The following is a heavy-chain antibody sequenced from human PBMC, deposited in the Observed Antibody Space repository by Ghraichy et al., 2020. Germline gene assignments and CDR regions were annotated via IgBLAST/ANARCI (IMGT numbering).Heavy chain of an antibody. J-gene: IGHJ4*02. CDR3: TTADYSNYGNDY. V-gene: IGHV3-15*01. Sequence: GGSLRLSCAASGFTFSNAWMSWVRQAPGKGLEWVGRIKSKTDGGTTDYAAPVKGRFTISRDDSKNTLYLQMNSLKTEDTAVYYCTTADYSNYGNDYWGQGTLVTVSS. D-gene: IGHD4-11*01. CDR1: GFTFSNAW. CDR2: IKSKTDGGTT.